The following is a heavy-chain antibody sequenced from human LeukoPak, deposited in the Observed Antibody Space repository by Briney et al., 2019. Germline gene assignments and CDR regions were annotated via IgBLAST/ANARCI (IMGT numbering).Heavy chain of an antibody. J-gene: IGHJ5*02. Sequence: SGTLSLTCTVSGGSISSYYWSWIRQPPGKGLEWIGYIYYSGSTNYNPSLKSRVTISVDTSKNQFSLKLSSVTAADTAVYYCARAGVTMVRGVIPFDPWGQGTLVTVSS. V-gene: IGHV4-59*01. D-gene: IGHD3-10*01. CDR2: IYYSGST. CDR1: GGSISSYY. CDR3: ARAGVTMVRGVIPFDP.